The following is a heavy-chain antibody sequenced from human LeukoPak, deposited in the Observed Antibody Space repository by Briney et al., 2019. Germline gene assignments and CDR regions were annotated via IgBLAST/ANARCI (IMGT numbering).Heavy chain of an antibody. CDR2: ISYDGRDK. Sequence: PGGSLRLSCAASGFTFSTYPMHWVRQAPGKGLEWVSVISYDGRDKHFADSVKGRFTISRDNSKNTLYLQMDSLRTDDTAMYYCARDQTSRAADYYFDYWGQGTLVTVSS. J-gene: IGHJ4*02. CDR3: ARDQTSRAADYYFDY. V-gene: IGHV3-30*04. D-gene: IGHD6-13*01. CDR1: GFTFSTYP.